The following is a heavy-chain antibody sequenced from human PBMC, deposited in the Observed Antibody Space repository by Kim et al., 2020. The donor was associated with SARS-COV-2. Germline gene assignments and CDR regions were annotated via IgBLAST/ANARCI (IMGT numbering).Heavy chain of an antibody. D-gene: IGHD3-10*01. Sequence: SETLSLTCTVSGASISNYFWSWIRQPPGKGLEWIAYVYYTGSTNYNPSLNSRVTISIDTSKSQFSLDLIYVTAADTAVYFCAGSSQVVRGALHGVDVWGHGTTVTVSS. V-gene: IGHV4-59*01. CDR2: VYYTGST. J-gene: IGHJ6*02. CDR3: AGSSQVVRGALHGVDV. CDR1: GASISNYF.